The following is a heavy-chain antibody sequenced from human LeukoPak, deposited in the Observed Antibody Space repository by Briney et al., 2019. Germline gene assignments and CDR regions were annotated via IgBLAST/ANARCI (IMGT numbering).Heavy chain of an antibody. Sequence: PGGSLRLSCAASGFTVSGNYMSWVRQAPGKGLEWVSVIYSGGSTYYADSVKGRFTTSRDNSKNTLYLQMNSPRVEDTAVYYCARARYSPSYFDYWGQGTLVTASS. J-gene: IGHJ4*02. D-gene: IGHD5-18*01. CDR1: GFTVSGNY. CDR2: IYSGGST. CDR3: ARARYSPSYFDY. V-gene: IGHV3-66*01.